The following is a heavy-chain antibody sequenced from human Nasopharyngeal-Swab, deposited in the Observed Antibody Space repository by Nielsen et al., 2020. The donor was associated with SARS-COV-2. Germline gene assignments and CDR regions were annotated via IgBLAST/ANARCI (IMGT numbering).Heavy chain of an antibody. J-gene: IGHJ3*02. Sequence: GGSLRLSCAASGFTFSDYYMNWIRQAPGKGLEWVSYISSSGSTIYYADSVKGRFTISRDNAKNSLYLQMNSLRAEDTAVYHCARGRGYCSSTSCPPVAFDIWGQGTKVTVSP. D-gene: IGHD2-2*01. CDR3: ARGRGYCSSTSCPPVAFDI. CDR2: ISSSGSTI. CDR1: GFTFSDYY. V-gene: IGHV3-11*01.